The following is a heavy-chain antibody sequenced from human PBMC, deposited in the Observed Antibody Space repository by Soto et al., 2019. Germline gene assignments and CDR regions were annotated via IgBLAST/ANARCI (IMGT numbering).Heavy chain of an antibody. CDR1: GGSFSGYY. CDR2: INHSGST. CDR3: ARGQCSDY. V-gene: IGHV4-34*01. Sequence: QVQLQQWGAGLLKPSETLSLTCAVYGGSFSGYYWSWIRQPPGKGLEWIGEINHSGSTNYNPSLKSRVTISVDTSKNQFSLKLSSVTAADTAVYYCARGQCSDYWDQGTLVTVSS. D-gene: IGHD2-15*01. J-gene: IGHJ4*02.